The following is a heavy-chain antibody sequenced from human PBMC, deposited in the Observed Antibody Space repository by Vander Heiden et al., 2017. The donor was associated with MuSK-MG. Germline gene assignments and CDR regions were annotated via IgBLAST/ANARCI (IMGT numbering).Heavy chain of an antibody. V-gene: IGHV3-74*01. CDR1: GFLFSSHW. D-gene: IGHD3-9*01. CDR3: ARGTIDWKGVDY. J-gene: IGHJ4*02. Sequence: EVQPVGSGGGLVQPGGSLRLSCAASGFLFSSHWMHWVRQIPGTGPVCVAEISPDGGFTNYADSVKGRFSVSRDDAKNTLYLQMHSLRVDDTAVYYCARGTIDWKGVDYWDQGTLVTVSS. CDR2: ISPDGGFT.